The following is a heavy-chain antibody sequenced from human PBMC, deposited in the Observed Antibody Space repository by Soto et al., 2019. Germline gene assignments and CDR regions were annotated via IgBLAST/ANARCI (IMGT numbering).Heavy chain of an antibody. CDR3: ARANVGPPGGGSWTMPFDF. V-gene: IGHV4-4*07. CDR2: IYTGGST. D-gene: IGHD2-15*01. Sequence: ASETLSLTCSVSGGSVSNYYWSWFRQPAGKGLEWIGRIYTGGSTNYNPSLKSRVTLSVDTSKNQFSLRLTSVTAADTAVYYCARANVGPPGGGSWTMPFDFWGQGTLVTVSS. J-gene: IGHJ4*02. CDR1: GGSVSNYY.